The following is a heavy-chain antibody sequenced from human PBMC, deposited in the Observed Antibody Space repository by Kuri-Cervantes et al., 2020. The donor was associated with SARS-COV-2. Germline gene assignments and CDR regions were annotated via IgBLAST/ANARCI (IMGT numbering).Heavy chain of an antibody. Sequence: ASVKVSCKASGYTFTSYGISWVRQAPGQGLEGMGWISAYNGNTNYAQKLQGRVSMTPDTSTSTAYMELRSLRSDDTAVYYCARESGSSGWYGFDYWGQGTLVTVSS. CDR2: ISAYNGNT. CDR1: GYTFTSYG. J-gene: IGHJ4*02. CDR3: ARESGSSGWYGFDY. D-gene: IGHD6-19*01. V-gene: IGHV1-18*04.